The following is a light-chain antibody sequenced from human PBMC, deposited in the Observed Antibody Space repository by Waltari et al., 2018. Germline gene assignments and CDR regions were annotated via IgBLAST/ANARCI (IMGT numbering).Light chain of an antibody. CDR2: KVS. J-gene: IGKJ1*01. CDR3: LQYYSYWT. CDR1: HNINNW. V-gene: IGKV1-5*03. Sequence: DFQLTQSPSTLSASVGDRVPITCRASHNINNWVAWYQQKPGKAPKLLIYKVSNLDVGVPSRFSGSGSGTQFTLTINSLQPDDFATYYCLQYYSYWTFGPGTKVEIK.